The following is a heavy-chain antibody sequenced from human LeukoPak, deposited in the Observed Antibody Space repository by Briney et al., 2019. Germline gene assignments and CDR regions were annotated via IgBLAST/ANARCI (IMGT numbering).Heavy chain of an antibody. CDR3: AKADYDILGFDY. CDR2: ISGSGGST. Sequence: PGGSLRLSCAASGFTFSSYAMSWVRQAPGKGLEWVSAISGSGGSTYYADSVKGRFTISRDNSKNTLYLQMNSLRAEDTAVYHCAKADYDILGFDYWGQGTLVTVSS. V-gene: IGHV3-23*01. D-gene: IGHD3-9*01. CDR1: GFTFSSYA. J-gene: IGHJ4*02.